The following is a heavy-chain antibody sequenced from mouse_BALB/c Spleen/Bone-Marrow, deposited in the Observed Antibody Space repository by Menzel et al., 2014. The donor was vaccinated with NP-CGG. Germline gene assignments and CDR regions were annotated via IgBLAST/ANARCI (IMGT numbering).Heavy chain of an antibody. CDR1: GYAFSNSW. D-gene: IGHD2-3*01. V-gene: IGHV1-82*01. CDR2: IYPGDGDT. Sequence: LVESGPELVKPGASVKISCKASGYAFSNSWMNWVKQRSGQGLEWIGRIYPGDGDTYYNGKFKDKATLTADKSSSTAYMQLSSLTSVDSAVYFCARSDGYRAMDYWGQGTSVTVSS. J-gene: IGHJ4*01. CDR3: ARSDGYRAMDY.